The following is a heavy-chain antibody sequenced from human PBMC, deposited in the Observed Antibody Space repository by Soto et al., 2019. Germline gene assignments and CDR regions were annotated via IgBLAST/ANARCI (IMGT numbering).Heavy chain of an antibody. J-gene: IGHJ4*02. CDR2: ISRSGSTT. V-gene: IGHV3-48*03. Sequence: EVQLVESGGGLVQPGGSLRLSCAASGFTFSSYEMNWVRQAPGKGLEWVSYISRSGSTTNYPDSVRGRFTISRDNAKNSLYLQMNSLRAEDTAVYYCARESGTLPDYWGQGTLVTVSS. D-gene: IGHD1-1*01. CDR3: ARESGTLPDY. CDR1: GFTFSSYE.